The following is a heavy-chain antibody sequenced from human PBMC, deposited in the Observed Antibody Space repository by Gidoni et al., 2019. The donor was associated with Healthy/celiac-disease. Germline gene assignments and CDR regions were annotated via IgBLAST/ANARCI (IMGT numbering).Heavy chain of an antibody. V-gene: IGHV4-34*01. Sequence: QVQLQQWGAGLLKPSETLSLTCAVYGGSFSGYYWSWIRQPPGKGLEWIGEINHSGSTNYNPSLKSRVTISVDTSKNQFSLKLSSVTASDTAVYYCARGRVAGKGPPDIWGQGTMVTVSS. D-gene: IGHD6-19*01. CDR2: INHSGST. CDR1: GGSFSGYY. J-gene: IGHJ3*02. CDR3: ARGRVAGKGPPDI.